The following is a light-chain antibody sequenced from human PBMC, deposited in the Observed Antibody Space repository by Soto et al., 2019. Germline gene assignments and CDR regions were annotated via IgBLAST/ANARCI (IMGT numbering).Light chain of an antibody. J-gene: IGKJ2*03. CDR2: DVS. CDR1: QPVPRY. CDR3: QQAYTSPYS. Sequence: DIQMTQSPSALSASLGDRLTITFRASQPVPRYLNWYRQKPGKAPELLIYDVSSLQSGVPSRFTGSGSGTDFTLTISGLQPEGFATYHGQQAYTSPYSFGQGTKVEIK. V-gene: IGKV1-39*01.